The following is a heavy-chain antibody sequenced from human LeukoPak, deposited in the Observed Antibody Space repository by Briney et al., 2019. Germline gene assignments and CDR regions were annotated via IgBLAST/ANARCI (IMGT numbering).Heavy chain of an antibody. CDR3: ASESYPWY. J-gene: IGHJ4*02. CDR1: GGSISSSSYY. D-gene: IGHD1-26*01. Sequence: SETLSLTCTVSGGSISSSSYYWGWIRQPPGKGLEWIGSMYYSGSTYYNPSLKSRVTISADTSKNQFSLKLSSVTAADTAVYYCASESYPWYWGQGTLVTVSS. V-gene: IGHV4-39*07. CDR2: MYYSGST.